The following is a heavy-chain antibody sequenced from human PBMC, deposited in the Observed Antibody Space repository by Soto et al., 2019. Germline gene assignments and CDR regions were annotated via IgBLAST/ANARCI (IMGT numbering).Heavy chain of an antibody. CDR3: AADSSSPY. CDR2: INETGSPR. J-gene: IGHJ4*01. V-gene: IGHV3-48*01. CDR1: GFTFSIYN. Sequence: GGSLRLSCVVSGFTFSIYNMNWVRQAPGKGLEWVSFINETGSPRYYADSVKGRFTISRDNAKNSLYLQMNNLRVEDTAVYYCAADSSSPYWGQGALVTVSS. D-gene: IGHD6-6*01.